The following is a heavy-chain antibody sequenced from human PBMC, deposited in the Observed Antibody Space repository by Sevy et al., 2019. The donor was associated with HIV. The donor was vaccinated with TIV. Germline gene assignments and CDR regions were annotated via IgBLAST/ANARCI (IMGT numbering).Heavy chain of an antibody. V-gene: IGHV4-39*01. D-gene: IGHD6-19*01. CDR3: VRHRLQRIPEAADLDY. Sequence: SETLSLTCTVSDASINTINYYWGWIRQPPGKGLEWIASIYYSGNTYHNPSLESRVTISVDTSKNQFSLKLNSVTAADTAVYYCVRHRLQRIPEAADLDYWGQGTLVTVSS. CDR1: DASINTINYY. J-gene: IGHJ4*02. CDR2: IYYSGNT.